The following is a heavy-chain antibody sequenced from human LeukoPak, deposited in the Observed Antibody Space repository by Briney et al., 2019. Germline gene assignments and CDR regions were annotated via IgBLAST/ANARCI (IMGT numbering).Heavy chain of an antibody. CDR3: AKSYCSSTSCYRGFDY. CDR1: GFTFSSYA. Sequence: PGGSLRLSCAASGFTFSSYAMSWVRQAPGKGLEWVSVISGSGGSTYYADSVKGRFTISRDNSKNTLYLQMSSLRAEDTAVYYCAKSYCSSTSCYRGFDYWGQGTLVTVSS. CDR2: ISGSGGST. V-gene: IGHV3-23*01. D-gene: IGHD2-2*01. J-gene: IGHJ4*02.